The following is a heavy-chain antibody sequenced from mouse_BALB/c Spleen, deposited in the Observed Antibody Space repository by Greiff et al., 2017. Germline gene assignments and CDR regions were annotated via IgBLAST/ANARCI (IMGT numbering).Heavy chain of an antibody. V-gene: IGHV5-4*02. D-gene: IGHD2-4*01. CDR3: ASHYDYDGDAMDY. J-gene: IGHJ4*01. CDR2: ISDGGSYT. CDR1: GFTFSDYY. Sequence: EVNVVESGGGLVKPGGSLKLSCAASGFTFSDYYMYWVRQTPEKRLEWVATISDGGSYTYYPDSVKGRFTISRDNAKNNLYLQMSSLKSEDTAMYYCASHYDYDGDAMDYWGQGTSVTVSS.